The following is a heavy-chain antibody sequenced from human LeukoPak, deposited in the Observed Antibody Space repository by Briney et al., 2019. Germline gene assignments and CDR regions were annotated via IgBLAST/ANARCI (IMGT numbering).Heavy chain of an antibody. CDR3: ARGGSGSGYLYYFDY. V-gene: IGHV1-2*06. CDR2: IKSNSGGT. Sequence: PSVKVSCKASGYSFSDYSMHWVRQAPGQGLEWMGRIKSNSGGTSYPQNFQGRVTMTRDTSINTAYMELSGLTFDDTAVYYCARGGSGSGYLYYFDYWGQGTLVSVSS. J-gene: IGHJ4*02. CDR1: GYSFSDYS. D-gene: IGHD3-10*01.